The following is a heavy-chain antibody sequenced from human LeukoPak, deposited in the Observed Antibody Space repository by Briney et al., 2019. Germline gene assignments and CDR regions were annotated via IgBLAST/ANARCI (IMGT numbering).Heavy chain of an antibody. D-gene: IGHD1-26*01. CDR2: FGDST. CDR1: GFTFSSYA. Sequence: GGSLRLSCAASGFTFSSYAMSWVRQAPGKGLEWVSTFGDSTHYADSVKGRFTISRDNSKNTLYLQMNSLRAEDTAVYYCASLVGAYDAFDIWGQGTMVTVSS. J-gene: IGHJ3*02. CDR3: ASLVGAYDAFDI. V-gene: IGHV3-23*01.